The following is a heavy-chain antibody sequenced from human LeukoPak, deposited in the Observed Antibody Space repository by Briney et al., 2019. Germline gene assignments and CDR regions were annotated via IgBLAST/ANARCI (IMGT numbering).Heavy chain of an antibody. D-gene: IGHD4-17*01. V-gene: IGHV1-2*02. CDR2: INPNSGGT. CDR3: ASSITVTITYFDY. Sequence: ASVKVSCKASGYTFTGYYMQWVRQAPGQGLEWMGWINPNSGGTNYAQKFQGRVTMTRDTSIGTAYMELSRLRSDDTAVYYCASSITVTITYFDYWGQGTLVTVSS. J-gene: IGHJ4*02. CDR1: GYTFTGYY.